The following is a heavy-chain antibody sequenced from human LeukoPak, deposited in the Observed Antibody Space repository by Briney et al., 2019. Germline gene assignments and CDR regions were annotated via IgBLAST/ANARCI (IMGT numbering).Heavy chain of an antibody. Sequence: ASVKVSCKASGYTFTSYYMHWVRQAPGQGLEWMGIINPSGGSTSYAQKFQGRVTMTRDTSTSTVYMELSSLRSEDTAVYYCARADTTYGSGSYFAFDYWGQGTLVTVSS. J-gene: IGHJ4*02. CDR2: INPSGGST. V-gene: IGHV1-46*01. CDR1: GYTFTSYY. D-gene: IGHD3-10*01. CDR3: ARADTTYGSGSYFAFDY.